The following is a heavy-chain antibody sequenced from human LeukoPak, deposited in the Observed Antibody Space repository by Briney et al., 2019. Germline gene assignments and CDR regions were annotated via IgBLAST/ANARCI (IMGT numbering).Heavy chain of an antibody. CDR3: AAGDSSGYLDY. V-gene: IGHV3-30*01. Sequence: GRSLRLSCAASGFTFSSYAMHWVRQAPGKGLEWVAAISYDGSNKYYADSVKGRFTISRDNSKNTLYLQMNSLRAEDTAVHYCAAGDSSGYLDYWGQGTLVTVSS. D-gene: IGHD3-22*01. CDR1: GFTFSSYA. CDR2: ISYDGSNK. J-gene: IGHJ4*02.